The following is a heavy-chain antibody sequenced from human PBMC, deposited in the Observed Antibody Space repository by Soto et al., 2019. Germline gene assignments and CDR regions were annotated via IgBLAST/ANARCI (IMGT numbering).Heavy chain of an antibody. V-gene: IGHV3-30*03. CDR1: GFTFNNFA. Sequence: LRLSCAASGFTFNNFAMHWVRQAPGKGLEWVAVISYDGGDKYYADSVKGRFTISRDNSKNTLYLQMNGLRAEDTAVYYCARDLSTGAADYYFDYWGQGALVTVSS. CDR2: ISYDGGDK. CDR3: ARDLSTGAADYYFDY. D-gene: IGHD6-13*01. J-gene: IGHJ4*02.